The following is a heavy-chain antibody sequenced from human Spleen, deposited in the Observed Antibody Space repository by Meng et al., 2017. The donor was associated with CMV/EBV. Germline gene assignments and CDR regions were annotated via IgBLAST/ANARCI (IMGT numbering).Heavy chain of an antibody. J-gene: IGHJ6*02. Sequence: GGSLRLSCAASGFTFSVYSMNWVRQAPGKGLEWVSSISSSSSFIYYGDSMKGRLTISRDNAENSLYLQMNGLRAEDTAAYYCARESSSSHALDVWGQGTTVTVS. CDR2: ISSSSSFI. CDR1: GFTFSVYS. V-gene: IGHV3-21*06. D-gene: IGHD2-2*01. CDR3: ARESSSSHALDV.